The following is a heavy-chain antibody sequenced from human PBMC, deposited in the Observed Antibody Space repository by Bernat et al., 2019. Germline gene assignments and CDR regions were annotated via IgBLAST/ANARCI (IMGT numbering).Heavy chain of an antibody. CDR3: ARGLVTMVRGVWVGGDY. V-gene: IGHV4-34*01. J-gene: IGHJ4*02. CDR2: INHSGST. D-gene: IGHD3-10*01. CDR1: GGSFSGYY. Sequence: QVQLQQWGAGLLKPSETLSLTCAVYGGSFSGYYWSWIRQPPGKGLEWIGDINHSGSTNYNPSLKSRVTISVDTSKNQFSLKLSSVTAADTAVYYCARGLVTMVRGVWVGGDYWGQGTLVTVSS.